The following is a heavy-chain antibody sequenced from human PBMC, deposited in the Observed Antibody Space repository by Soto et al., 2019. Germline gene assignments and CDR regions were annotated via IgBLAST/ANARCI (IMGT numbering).Heavy chain of an antibody. CDR3: ARDFTGGTGGGVH. CDR2: ISGSSTDT. CDR1: GFIFSDYY. Sequence: QVQLVESGGGLVKPGGSLRLSCVASGFIFSDYYMSWIRQAPGKGLEWVSYISGSSTDTNYEDSVKGRFTISRDNAKKSLYLQINSLRDEDTAVYYCARDFTGGTGGGVHWGQGTLVTVSS. V-gene: IGHV3-11*06. D-gene: IGHD1-1*01. J-gene: IGHJ4*02.